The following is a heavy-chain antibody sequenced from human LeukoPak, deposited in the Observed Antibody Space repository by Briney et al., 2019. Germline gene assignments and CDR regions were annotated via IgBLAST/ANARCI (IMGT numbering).Heavy chain of an antibody. CDR2: IYYTGSA. Sequence: PSETLSLTCTVSGGSISSYFWSWIRQPPGKGLEWIGYIYYTGSANYSPSLESRVTMSVDTSKNQFSLNLRSMTAPNTAVYYCARHSTGDCSGSSCPFYFDYWGQGILVTLSS. CDR1: GGSISSYF. J-gene: IGHJ4*02. CDR3: ARHSTGDCSGSSCPFYFDY. D-gene: IGHD2-15*01. V-gene: IGHV4-59*08.